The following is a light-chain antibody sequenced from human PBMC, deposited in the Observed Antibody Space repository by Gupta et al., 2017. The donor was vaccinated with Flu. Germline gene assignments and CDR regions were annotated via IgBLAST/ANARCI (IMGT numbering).Light chain of an antibody. CDR2: RAS. CDR3: QQDSSYPLT. CDR1: QNFATW. Sequence: IQLTHSPSTLSASVGDRVTITCRASQNFATWLAWYQQKPGQAPKLLIHRASNLEDGAPSRFSGSESGTDFTLTISSLQPEDSATYFCQQDSSYPLTFGAGTKVDIK. V-gene: IGKV1-5*03. J-gene: IGKJ4*01.